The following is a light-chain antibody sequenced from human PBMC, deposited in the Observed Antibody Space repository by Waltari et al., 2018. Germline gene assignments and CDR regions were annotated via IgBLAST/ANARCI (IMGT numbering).Light chain of an antibody. Sequence: QSALTQPASVSGSPGQSITISCTGTSRDIGPYDYVSWYQQHPGKAPKLIIYDVTGRPSGISDRFSGSKYGNTASLTISGLQAEDEAFYHCSSYETSNTVVFGGGTKLTVL. V-gene: IGLV2-14*03. CDR2: DVT. CDR3: SSYETSNTVV. J-gene: IGLJ2*01. CDR1: SRDIGPYDY.